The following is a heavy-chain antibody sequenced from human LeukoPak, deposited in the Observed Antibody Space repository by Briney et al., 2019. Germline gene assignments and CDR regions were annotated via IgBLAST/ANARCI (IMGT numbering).Heavy chain of an antibody. CDR2: INQGGSDK. V-gene: IGHV3-7*01. J-gene: IGHJ4*02. Sequence: GGSLRLSCTASGFSFSTYAMTWVRQAPGKGLEWVANINQGGSDKYYVDSVKGRFTISRDNANNLLYLQMNSLRGEDTAVYYRTRDRSRAEDDWGQGTLVTVSS. D-gene: IGHD1-14*01. CDR1: GFSFSTYA. CDR3: TRDRSRAEDD.